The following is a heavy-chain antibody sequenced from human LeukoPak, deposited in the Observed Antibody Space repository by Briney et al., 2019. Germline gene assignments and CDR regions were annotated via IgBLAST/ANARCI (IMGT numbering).Heavy chain of an antibody. CDR1: GFTFSSYG. V-gene: IGHV3-30*02. CDR2: IRYDGSNK. CDR3: AIDPQYDFWSGYYH. Sequence: PGGSLRLSCAASGFTFSSYGMHWVRQAPGKGLEWVAFIRYDGSNKYYADSVKGRFTISRDNSKNTLYLQMNSLRAEDTAVYYCAIDPQYDFWSGYYHWGQGTLVTVSS. J-gene: IGHJ5*02. D-gene: IGHD3-3*01.